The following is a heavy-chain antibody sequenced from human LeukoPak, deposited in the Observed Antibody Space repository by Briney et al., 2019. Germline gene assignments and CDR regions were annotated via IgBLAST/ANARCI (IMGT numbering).Heavy chain of an antibody. CDR2: IYYSGST. CDR3: ARGAAYRQKYCSGGSCYPYYFDY. D-gene: IGHD2-15*01. CDR1: GGSISSYY. Sequence: SETLSLTCTVSGGSISSYYWSWIRQPPGKGLEWIGYIYYSGSTNYNPSLKSRVTISVDTSKNQFSLKLSSVTAADTAVYYCARGAAYRQKYCSGGSCYPYYFDYWGQGTLVTVSS. J-gene: IGHJ4*02. V-gene: IGHV4-59*12.